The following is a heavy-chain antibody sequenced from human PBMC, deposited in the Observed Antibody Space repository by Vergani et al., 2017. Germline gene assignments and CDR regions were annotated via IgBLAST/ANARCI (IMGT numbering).Heavy chain of an antibody. CDR1: GFTFTNYA. J-gene: IGHJ3*02. CDR3: AKGRDLNYLEAFDI. Sequence: EVQLLESGGGLVQPGGSLRLSCAASGFTFTNYAMTWVRQAPGKGLEGVSAIRGSGGDTYYAASVQGRFTISRDNSKNTLYLQMNSLRAEDTAVYYCAKGRDLNYLEAFDIWGQGTMVTVSS. CDR2: IRGSGGDT. V-gene: IGHV3-23*01. D-gene: IGHD1-7*01.